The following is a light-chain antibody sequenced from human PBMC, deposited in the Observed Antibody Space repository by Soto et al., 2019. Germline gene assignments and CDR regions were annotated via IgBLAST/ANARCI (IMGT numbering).Light chain of an antibody. V-gene: IGKV3-11*01. Sequence: IVLTQSPATLSLSPGESATLSCRASQSVGTYLAWYQQKPGQAPSLLIYDASNRATGIPARFSGSGSGTDFTLTSSSAEPDDFAVYYCQQGYNRPTFGQGTRLEIK. CDR3: QQGYNRPT. CDR1: QSVGTY. CDR2: DAS. J-gene: IGKJ5*01.